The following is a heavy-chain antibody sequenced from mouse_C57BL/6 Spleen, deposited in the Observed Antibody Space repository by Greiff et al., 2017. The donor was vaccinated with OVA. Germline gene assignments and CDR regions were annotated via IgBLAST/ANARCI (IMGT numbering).Heavy chain of an antibody. D-gene: IGHD1-1*02. J-gene: IGHJ4*01. CDR2: IRNKANGYTT. Sequence: EVQRVESGGGLVQPGGSLSLSCAASGFTFTGYYMRWVRQPPGKALEWLGFIRNKANGYTTEYSASVQGRFTISRDNSQSNLYLQMNALRAEDRATYYCARSGGRAMDYWGQGTSVTVSS. V-gene: IGHV7-3*01. CDR1: GFTFTGYY. CDR3: ARSGGRAMDY.